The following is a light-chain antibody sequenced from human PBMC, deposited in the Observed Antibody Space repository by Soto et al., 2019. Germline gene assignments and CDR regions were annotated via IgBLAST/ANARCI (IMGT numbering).Light chain of an antibody. J-gene: IGKJ1*01. CDR2: RAS. CDR3: QQYSNYTPRT. V-gene: IGKV3-15*01. Sequence: EIVMTQSPATLSVSPWERGTLSCRARQNIRRNLAWYQQQPRQAPRLLIYRASNRAQGIPDTFTGGGSGTEFTLPTSRLQPDDFATYYCQQYSNYTPRTFGQGTKVDIK. CDR1: QNIRRN.